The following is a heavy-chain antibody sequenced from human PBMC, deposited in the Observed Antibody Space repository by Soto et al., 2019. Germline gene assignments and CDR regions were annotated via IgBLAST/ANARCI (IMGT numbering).Heavy chain of an antibody. CDR2: VYNDGSA. D-gene: IGHD3-22*01. J-gene: IGHJ4*02. CDR3: ARLVYDSRLNYLYFDH. CDR1: GVSISSGNW. Sequence: SETLSLTCDVSGVSISSGNWWSWVRQPPGKGLEWIAEVYNDGSANYHPSLESRATISVDRSKNQFSLRLSSVTAADTGKYYCARLVYDSRLNYLYFDHWGQGTLVTAPQ. V-gene: IGHV4-4*02.